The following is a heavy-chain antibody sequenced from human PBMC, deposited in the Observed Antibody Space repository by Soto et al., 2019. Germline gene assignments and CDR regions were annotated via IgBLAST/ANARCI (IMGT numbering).Heavy chain of an antibody. Sequence: KTGGSLRLSCTASGFTFGDYAMSWFRQAPGKGLEWVGFIRSKAYGGTTEYAASVKGRFTISRDDSKSIAYLQMNSLKTEDTAVYYCTRDGILGYCSSTSCYTRFDAFDIWGQGTMVTVSS. V-gene: IGHV3-49*05. D-gene: IGHD2-2*02. CDR2: IRSKAYGGTT. CDR3: TRDGILGYCSSTSCYTRFDAFDI. J-gene: IGHJ3*02. CDR1: GFTFGDYA.